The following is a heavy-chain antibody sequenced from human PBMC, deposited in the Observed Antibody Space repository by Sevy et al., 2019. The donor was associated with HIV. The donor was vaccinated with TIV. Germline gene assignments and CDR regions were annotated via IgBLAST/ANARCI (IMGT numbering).Heavy chain of an antibody. J-gene: IGHJ4*01. Sequence: ASVKVSCKASGYTFTDYYMHWVRQAPGQGLEWMGWIDPNNGNSNSAQKFQGRLTLTSDISISTAYMELSRLRYDDTAIYFCTRDDIYTHPWEFDWWSHGALVTVSS. D-gene: IGHD1-26*01. CDR2: IDPNNGNS. CDR1: GYTFTDYY. CDR3: TRDDIYTHPWEFDW. V-gene: IGHV1-2*02.